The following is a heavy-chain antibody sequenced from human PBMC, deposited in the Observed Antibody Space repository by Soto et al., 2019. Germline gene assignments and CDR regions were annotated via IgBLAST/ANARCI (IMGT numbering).Heavy chain of an antibody. J-gene: IGHJ5*02. CDR2: ISKSGST. CDR1: GGSITSNY. Sequence: QVQLLQSGPGLMKPSETLSLTCSVSGGSITSNYWSWIRQPPGKGLEWIGYISKSGSTSYNPSLKSRVTISRDTSQNQFSLSLSSMTAADTAVYYCARGEGVRDERENWFDPWGQGPWSPSPQ. D-gene: IGHD1-1*01. CDR3: ARGEGVRDERENWFDP. V-gene: IGHV4-59*01.